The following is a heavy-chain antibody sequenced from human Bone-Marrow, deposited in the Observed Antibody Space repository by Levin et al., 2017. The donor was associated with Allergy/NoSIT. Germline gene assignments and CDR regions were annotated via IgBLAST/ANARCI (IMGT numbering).Heavy chain of an antibody. D-gene: IGHD3-16*02. V-gene: IGHV3-66*01. CDR3: ARDFIADPRGGWFDP. CDR2: IYSGGTT. Sequence: GESLKISCAASGFTVSTNYMNWVRQAPGKGLEWVSIIYSGGTTYYADSVKGRFTISRDNSKNMLYLQMRSLRAEDTAVYFCARDFIADPRGGWFDPWGQGTLVTVSS. CDR1: GFTVSTNY. J-gene: IGHJ5*02.